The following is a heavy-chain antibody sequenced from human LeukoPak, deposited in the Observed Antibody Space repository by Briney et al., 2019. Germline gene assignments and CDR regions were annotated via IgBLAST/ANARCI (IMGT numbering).Heavy chain of an antibody. CDR1: GGSISSSSYY. CDR3: ARSFDYYDSSGHDY. D-gene: IGHD3-22*01. CDR2: IYYSGST. Sequence: SETLSLTCTVSGGSISSSSYYWGWIRQPPGKGLEWIGSIYYSGSTYYNPSLKSRVTISVDTSKNQFSLKLSSVTAADTAVYYCARSFDYYDSSGHDYWGQGTLVTVSS. V-gene: IGHV4-39*07. J-gene: IGHJ4*02.